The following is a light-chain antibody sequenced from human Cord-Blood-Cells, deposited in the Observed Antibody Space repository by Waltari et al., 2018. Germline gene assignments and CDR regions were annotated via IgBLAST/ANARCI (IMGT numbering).Light chain of an antibody. Sequence: QSVLTQHTSASGTPGQRVTISCSGRSHHSGSTPLNWYQQRPGPTPKLLIPSHNPRPSGVPDRFSVSKSDTSASLAISGLQSEDEADYYCAAWDDSLNGNWVFGGGTKLTVL. CDR2: SHN. CDR1: SHHSGSTP. CDR3: AAWDDSLNGNWV. J-gene: IGLJ3*02. V-gene: IGLV1-44*01.